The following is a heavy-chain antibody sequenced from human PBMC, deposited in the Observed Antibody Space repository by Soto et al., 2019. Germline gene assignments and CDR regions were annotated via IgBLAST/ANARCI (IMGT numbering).Heavy chain of an antibody. Sequence: SVKVSFKSSGGTFSSYSISWGRQAPGQGLEWMGGIIPIFGTANYAQKFQGRVTITADESTSTAYMELSSLRSEDTAVYYCARASSSSAPYDYWGQGTLVTVSS. D-gene: IGHD6-6*01. CDR3: ARASSSSAPYDY. J-gene: IGHJ4*02. V-gene: IGHV1-69*13. CDR2: IIPIFGTA. CDR1: GGTFSSYS.